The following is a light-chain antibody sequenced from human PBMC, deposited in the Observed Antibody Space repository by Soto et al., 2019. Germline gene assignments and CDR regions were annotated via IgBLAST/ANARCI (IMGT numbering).Light chain of an antibody. J-gene: IGLJ1*01. CDR3: TSSTSDSLYV. CDR2: KVS. V-gene: IGLV2-14*01. Sequence: QSALTQPASVSGSPGQSITISCTGTSSDVGGNKYVSWYQQYPGKVPKLLINKVSNRPSGVSNRFSGSKSGNTASLTISGLLAEDEADYFCTSSTSDSLYVFGTGTSSPS. CDR1: SSDVGGNKY.